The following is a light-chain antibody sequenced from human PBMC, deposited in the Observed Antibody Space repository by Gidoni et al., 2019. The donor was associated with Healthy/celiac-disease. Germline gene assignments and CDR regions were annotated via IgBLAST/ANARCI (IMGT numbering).Light chain of an antibody. CDR1: SSDVGGYNY. CDR3: SSYTSSSTLEI. V-gene: IGLV2-14*01. CDR2: DVS. J-gene: IGLJ2*01. Sequence: QSALTQPAPVSGSPGQSLPTPCTGTSSDVGGYNYVSWYQQHPGKAPKLMIYDVSNRPSGVSNRFSGCKSGNTASLTISGLQAEDEADYYCSSYTSSSTLEIFGGGTKLTVL.